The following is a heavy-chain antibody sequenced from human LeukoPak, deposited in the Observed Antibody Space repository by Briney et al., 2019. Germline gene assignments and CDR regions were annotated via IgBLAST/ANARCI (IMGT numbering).Heavy chain of an antibody. CDR3: ARGYYDLLTGHVVTYYFDY. CDR2: INAGNGKT. D-gene: IGHD3-9*01. Sequence: ASVKVSCKASGGTFSSYAISWVRQAPGQRLEWMGWINAGNGKTNYSQRFQGRVTLTRDTSASTVYMELRSLRSEDTAVYYCARGYYDLLTGHVVTYYFDYWGQGTLVTVSS. V-gene: IGHV1-3*01. CDR1: GGTFSSYA. J-gene: IGHJ4*02.